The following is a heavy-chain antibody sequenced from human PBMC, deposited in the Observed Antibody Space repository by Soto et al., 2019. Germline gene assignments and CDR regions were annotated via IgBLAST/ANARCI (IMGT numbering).Heavy chain of an antibody. D-gene: IGHD3-10*01. J-gene: IGHJ4*02. CDR3: AREVIGMAYVPVY. V-gene: IGHV4-30-4*01. Sequence: QVQLQESGPGLVKPSQTLSLTCTVSGGSISSGDYYRSWIRQPPGKGLEWIGYIYYSGSTYYNPSLKSRVTISVDTSKNQFSLKLSSVTAADTAVYYCAREVIGMAYVPVYWGQGTLVTVSS. CDR1: GGSISSGDYY. CDR2: IYYSGST.